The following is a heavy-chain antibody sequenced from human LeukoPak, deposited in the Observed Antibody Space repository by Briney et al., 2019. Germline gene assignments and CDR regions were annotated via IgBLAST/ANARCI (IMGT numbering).Heavy chain of an antibody. CDR3: ARWVSSGWYRFDI. CDR2: IFSNDEK. D-gene: IGHD6-19*01. Sequence: SGPTLVNPTETLTLTCTVSGFSLSNARMGVSWIRQPPGKALEWLAHIFSNDEKSYSTSLKIRLTISKDTSKSQVVLTMTNMDPVDTATYYCARWVSSGWYRFDIWGQGTMVTVSS. J-gene: IGHJ3*02. CDR1: GFSLSNARMG. V-gene: IGHV2-26*01.